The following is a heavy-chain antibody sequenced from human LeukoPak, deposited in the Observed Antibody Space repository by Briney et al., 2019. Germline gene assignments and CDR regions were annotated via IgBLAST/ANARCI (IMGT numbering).Heavy chain of an antibody. CDR2: IIPIFGTA. CDR3: AREYTVVVKSFDP. Sequence: GASVKVSCKASGYTFTSYAISWVRQAPGQGLEWMGGIIPIFGTANYAQKFQGRVTITADESTSTAYMELSSLRSEDTAVYYCAREYTVVVKSFDPWGQGTLVTVSS. V-gene: IGHV1-69*13. J-gene: IGHJ5*02. CDR1: GYTFTSYA. D-gene: IGHD2-2*01.